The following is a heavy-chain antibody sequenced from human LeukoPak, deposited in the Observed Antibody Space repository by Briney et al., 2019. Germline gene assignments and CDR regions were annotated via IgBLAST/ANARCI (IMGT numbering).Heavy chain of an antibody. J-gene: IGHJ6*03. CDR2: IYYSGST. Sequence: SETLSLTCTVSGGSISSSSYYWGWIRHPPGKGLEWIGSIYYSGSTYHNPSLKSRVTISVDTSKNQFPLKLSSVTAADTAVYYCARARGSGYYYYMDVWGKGTTVTVSS. CDR1: GGSISSSSYY. V-gene: IGHV4-39*06. CDR3: ARARGSGYYYYMDV. D-gene: IGHD3-10*01.